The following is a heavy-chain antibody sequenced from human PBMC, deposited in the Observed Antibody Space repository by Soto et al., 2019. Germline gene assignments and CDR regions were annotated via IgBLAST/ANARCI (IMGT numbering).Heavy chain of an antibody. CDR2: ISGSGSST. J-gene: IGHJ5*01. CDR3: AKREDDGSGSPWFAF. Sequence: GGSLRLSCAASGFSLSSYAMTWVRQAPGKGLEWVSSISGSGSSTYYADSVKGRFTISRDISKNTLFLQMNRLRAEDTAVYYCAKREDDGSGSPWFAFWGHGTLVTVFS. V-gene: IGHV3-23*01. CDR1: GFSLSSYA. D-gene: IGHD3-10*01.